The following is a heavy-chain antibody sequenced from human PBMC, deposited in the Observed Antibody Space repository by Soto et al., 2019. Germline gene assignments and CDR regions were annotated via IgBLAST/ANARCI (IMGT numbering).Heavy chain of an antibody. V-gene: IGHV3-23*01. CDR3: AKDRDGAAAGRTKFYGMDV. Sequence: EVQLLESGGGLVQPGGSLRLSCAASGFTFSSYAMSWVRQAPGKGLEWVSVISGSGDTTYYADSVRGRFTISRDNSKKALYLQMNSLRAEDTAVYYCAKDRDGAAAGRTKFYGMDVWGQGTTVTVSS. CDR1: GFTFSSYA. CDR2: ISGSGDTT. D-gene: IGHD6-13*01. J-gene: IGHJ6*02.